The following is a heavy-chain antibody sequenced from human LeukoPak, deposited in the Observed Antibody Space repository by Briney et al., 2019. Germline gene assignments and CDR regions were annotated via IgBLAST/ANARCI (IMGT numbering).Heavy chain of an antibody. V-gene: IGHV3-21*01. Sequence: GGSLRLSCAASGFTFSSYNMNWVRQAPGRGLEWVSSISSSSSYIYYADSMKGRFTISRDNAKNSLYLQMNSLRAEDTAVYYCARDPPSFQHWGQGTLVTVSS. CDR2: ISSSSSYI. J-gene: IGHJ1*01. CDR3: ARDPPSFQH. CDR1: GFTFSSYN.